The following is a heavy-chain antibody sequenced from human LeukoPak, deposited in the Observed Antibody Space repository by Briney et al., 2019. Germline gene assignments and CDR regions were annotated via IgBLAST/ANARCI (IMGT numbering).Heavy chain of an antibody. CDR1: GFTFSSYW. J-gene: IGHJ4*02. V-gene: IGHV3-7*01. D-gene: IGHD3-10*01. Sequence: PGGSLRLSCAASGFTFSSYWMSWVRQAPGKGLEWVANIKQDGSEKYYVDSVKGRFTISRDNAKNSLYLQMNSLRAEDTAVYYCARVDSGSYPSYFDYWGQGTLVTVSP. CDR3: ARVDSGSYPSYFDY. CDR2: IKQDGSEK.